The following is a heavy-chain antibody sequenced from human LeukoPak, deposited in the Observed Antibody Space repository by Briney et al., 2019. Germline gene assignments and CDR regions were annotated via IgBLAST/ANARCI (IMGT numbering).Heavy chain of an antibody. D-gene: IGHD5-12*01. CDR1: GFTFSTYA. V-gene: IGHV3-30*14. J-gene: IGHJ4*02. CDR3: ARGPSGYHNT. CDR2: ISYDGSNK. Sequence: GTSLRLSCAASGFTFSTYAMHWVRQAPGKGLEWVALISYDGSNKYYADSVKGRFTISRDNSKNTLYLQMNSLRAEDTAVYYCARGPSGYHNTGGQGTLVTVSS.